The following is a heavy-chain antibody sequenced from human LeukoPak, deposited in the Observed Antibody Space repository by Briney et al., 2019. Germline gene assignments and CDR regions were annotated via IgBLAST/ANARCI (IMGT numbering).Heavy chain of an antibody. CDR1: GFTFSTYW. V-gene: IGHV3-74*01. CDR2: IKYDGSMT. Sequence: GGSLRLSCAASGFTFSTYWMHWVRQAPGKGLVWVSRIKYDGSMTTYGDSVKGRFTISRDNSKNTLYLQMNSLRAEDTAVYYCAADLGSGPYSGDYWGQGTLVTVSS. D-gene: IGHD2-15*01. J-gene: IGHJ4*02. CDR3: AADLGSGPYSGDY.